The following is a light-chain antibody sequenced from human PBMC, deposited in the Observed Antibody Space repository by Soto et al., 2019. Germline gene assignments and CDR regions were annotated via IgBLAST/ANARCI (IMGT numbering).Light chain of an antibody. CDR2: EVS. J-gene: IGLJ2*01. Sequence: QSALTQPPSVSGSPGPSVTISCTGTSSDVGSSNRVSWYQQPPGTAPKLVIYEVSNRPSGVPVRFSGSKSGDTASLTIAGLQAEDEADYYCSLYTSSSTLVFGGGTKLAVL. V-gene: IGLV2-18*01. CDR3: SLYTSSSTLV. CDR1: SSDVGSSNR.